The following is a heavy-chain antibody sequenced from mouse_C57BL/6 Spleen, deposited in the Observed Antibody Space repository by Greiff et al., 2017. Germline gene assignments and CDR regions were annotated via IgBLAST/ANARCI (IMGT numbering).Heavy chain of an antibody. Sequence: VQLKQPGAELVKPGASVKLSCKASGYTFTSYWMHWVKQRPGQGLEWIGMIHPNSGSTNYNEKFKSKATLTVDKSSSTAYMQLSSLTSEDSAVYYCARGHYGSSYDAMDYWGQGTSVTVSS. CDR3: ARGHYGSSYDAMDY. V-gene: IGHV1-64*01. CDR2: IHPNSGST. J-gene: IGHJ4*01. CDR1: GYTFTSYW. D-gene: IGHD1-1*01.